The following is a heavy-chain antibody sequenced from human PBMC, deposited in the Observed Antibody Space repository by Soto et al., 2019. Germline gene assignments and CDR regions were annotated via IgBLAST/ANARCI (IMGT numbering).Heavy chain of an antibody. D-gene: IGHD6-19*01. V-gene: IGHV4-39*01. J-gene: IGHJ6*03. CDR2: IYYSGST. CDR3: ASILAVAGTEGYYYYYYMDV. Sequence: SETLSLTCTVSGGSISSSSYYWGWIRQPPGKGLEWIGSIYYSGSTYYNPSLKSRVTISVDTSKNQFSLKLSSVTAADTAVYYCASILAVAGTEGYYYYYYMDVWGKGTTVTVSS. CDR1: GGSISSSSYY.